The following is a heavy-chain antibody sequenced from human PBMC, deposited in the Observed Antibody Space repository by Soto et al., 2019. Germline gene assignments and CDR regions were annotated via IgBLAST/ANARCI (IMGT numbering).Heavy chain of an antibody. V-gene: IGHV3-21*01. CDR1: GFTFSSYS. J-gene: IGHJ3*02. D-gene: IGHD3-9*01. CDR2: ISSSSSYI. CDR3: ARAVGPLTGYLRGDAFDI. Sequence: EVQLVESGGGLVKPGGSLRLSCAASGFTFSSYSMNWVRQAPGKGLEWVSSISSSSSYIYYADSVKGRFTISRDNAKKSLYLQMNSLRAEDTAVYYCARAVGPLTGYLRGDAFDIWGQGTMVTVSS.